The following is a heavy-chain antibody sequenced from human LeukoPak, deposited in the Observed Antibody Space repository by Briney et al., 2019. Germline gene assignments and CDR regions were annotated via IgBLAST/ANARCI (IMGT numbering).Heavy chain of an antibody. CDR3: ATGRGYDFWSDLDY. V-gene: IGHV1-24*01. J-gene: IGHJ4*02. D-gene: IGHD3-3*01. CDR1: GYTLTELS. Sequence: ASVKVSCKVSGYTLTELSMHWVRQAPGKGLEWMRGFDPEDGETIYAQKFQGRVTMTEDTSTDTAYMELSSLRCEDTAVYYCATGRGYDFWSDLDYWGQGTLVTVSS. CDR2: FDPEDGET.